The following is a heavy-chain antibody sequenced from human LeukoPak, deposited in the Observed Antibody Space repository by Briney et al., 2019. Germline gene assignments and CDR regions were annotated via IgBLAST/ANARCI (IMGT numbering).Heavy chain of an antibody. CDR3: ARHPRRYSSSWYSN. J-gene: IGHJ4*02. CDR2: IYYSGST. Sequence: SETLSLTCTVSGGSISSSSYYWGWIRQPPGKGLEWIGSIYYSGSTYYNPSLKSRVTISVDTSKNQFSLKLSSVTAADTAVYYCARHPRRYSSSWYSNWGQGTLVTVSS. D-gene: IGHD6-13*01. V-gene: IGHV4-39*07. CDR1: GGSISSSSYY.